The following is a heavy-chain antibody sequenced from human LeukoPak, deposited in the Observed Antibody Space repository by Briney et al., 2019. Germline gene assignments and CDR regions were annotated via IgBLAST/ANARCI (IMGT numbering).Heavy chain of an antibody. CDR1: GFTFSSYA. V-gene: IGHV3-23*01. D-gene: IGHD3-9*01. Sequence: GGSLRLSCAASGFTFSSYAMSWVRQAPGKGLEWVSGISGSGGSTYYADSVKGRSTISRDNSKNTLYLQMNSLRAEDTAVYYCAKTSTDWLSDYFDYWGQGTLVTVSS. J-gene: IGHJ4*02. CDR3: AKTSTDWLSDYFDY. CDR2: ISGSGGST.